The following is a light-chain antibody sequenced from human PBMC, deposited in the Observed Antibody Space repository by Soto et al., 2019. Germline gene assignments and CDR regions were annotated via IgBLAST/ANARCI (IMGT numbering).Light chain of an antibody. Sequence: QLVLTQSSSASASLGSSVKLTCTLSSGHSSYIIAWHQQQPGKAPRFLMKLEGSGSYNKVSGVPDRFSGSSSGADRYLTISNLQFDDEADYYCETWDSNTRVFGGGTKLTVL. CDR2: LEGSGSY. V-gene: IGLV4-60*02. J-gene: IGLJ3*02. CDR3: ETWDSNTRV. CDR1: SGHSSYI.